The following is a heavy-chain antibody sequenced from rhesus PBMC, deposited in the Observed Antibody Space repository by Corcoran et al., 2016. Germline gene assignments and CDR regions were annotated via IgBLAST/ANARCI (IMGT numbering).Heavy chain of an antibody. CDR3: ARQGSGGHDY. CDR2: IYGNSAST. D-gene: IGHD6-31*01. V-gene: IGHV4-143*01. J-gene: IGHJ4*01. CDR1: GGSISGSYY. Sequence: QVQLQESGPGLVKPSETLSLPCTVSGGSISGSYYWSWIRQPPGKGLEWIGGIYGNSASTYYNPSLKSRVTISKDTSKNQFSLKLSSVTAADTAVYYCARQGSGGHDYWGQGVLVTVSS.